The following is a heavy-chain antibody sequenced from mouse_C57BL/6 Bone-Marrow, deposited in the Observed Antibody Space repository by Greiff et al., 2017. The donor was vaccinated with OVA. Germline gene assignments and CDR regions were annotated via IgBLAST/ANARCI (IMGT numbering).Heavy chain of an antibody. Sequence: EVKLMESGGGLVKPGGSLKLSCAASGFTFSSYAMSWVRQTPETRLEWVATISDGGSYTYYPDNVKGRFTISRDNAKNNLYLQLSHLKSEDTSMYYCARDPSTPFAYWGQGTLVTVSA. CDR2: ISDGGSYT. CDR1: GFTFSSYA. V-gene: IGHV5-4*01. D-gene: IGHD1-1*01. CDR3: ARDPSTPFAY. J-gene: IGHJ3*01.